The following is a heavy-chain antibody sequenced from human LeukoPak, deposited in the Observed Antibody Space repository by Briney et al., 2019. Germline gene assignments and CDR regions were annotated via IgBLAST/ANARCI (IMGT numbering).Heavy chain of an antibody. Sequence: SETLSLTCTVSGGSISSYYWSWIRQPPGKGLEWIGYIYYSGSTNYNPSLKSRVTISVDTSENQFSLKLSSVTAADTAVYYCARAATVERTYYDFWSGPPDAFDIWGQGTMVTVSS. J-gene: IGHJ3*02. CDR3: ARAATVERTYYDFWSGPPDAFDI. CDR1: GGSISSYY. D-gene: IGHD3-3*01. CDR2: IYYSGST. V-gene: IGHV4-59*01.